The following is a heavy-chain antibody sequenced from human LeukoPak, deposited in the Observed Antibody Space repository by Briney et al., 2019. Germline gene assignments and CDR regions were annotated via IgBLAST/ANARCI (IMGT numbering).Heavy chain of an antibody. D-gene: IGHD2-2*02. J-gene: IGHJ3*02. CDR1: GFTFSSYW. Sequence: GGSLRLSCAASGFTFSSYWMSWVRQAPGKGLEGVANIKQDGSGKYYVDSVKGRFTISRDNAKNSLYLQMNSLRAEDTAVYYCARVRIVVVPAAITGAFDIWGQGTMVTVSS. CDR2: IKQDGSGK. V-gene: IGHV3-7*01. CDR3: ARVRIVVVPAAITGAFDI.